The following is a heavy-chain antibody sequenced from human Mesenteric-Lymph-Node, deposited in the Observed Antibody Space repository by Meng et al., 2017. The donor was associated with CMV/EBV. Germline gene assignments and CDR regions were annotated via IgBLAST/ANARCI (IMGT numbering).Heavy chain of an antibody. J-gene: IGHJ5*02. CDR2: IYHGGST. Sequence: SEILSLTCSVSGYSVSRGYYWGWIRQTRGKGLEWIGSIYHGGSTYYNPSLKSRVTISIDTSKNQLSLNLTSVTAADTAVYFCARDSSKWYGNWFGPWGQGVLVTVSS. D-gene: IGHD2-2*01. V-gene: IGHV4-38-2*02. CDR3: ARDSSKWYGNWFGP. CDR1: GYSVSRGYY.